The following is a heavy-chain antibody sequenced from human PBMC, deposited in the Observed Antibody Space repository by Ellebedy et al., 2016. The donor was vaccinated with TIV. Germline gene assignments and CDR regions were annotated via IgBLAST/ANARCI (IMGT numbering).Heavy chain of an antibody. CDR1: GFTFSNAW. J-gene: IGHJ6*03. D-gene: IGHD3-3*01. CDR3: TTYDFWSGYGDNYMDV. V-gene: IGHV3-15*01. CDR2: IKSKTDGGTT. Sequence: GESLKISXAASGFTFSNAWMSWVRQAPGKGLEWVGRIKSKTDGGTTDYAAPVKGRFTISRDDSKNTLYLQMNSLKTEDTAVYYCTTYDFWSGYGDNYMDVWGKGTTVTVSS.